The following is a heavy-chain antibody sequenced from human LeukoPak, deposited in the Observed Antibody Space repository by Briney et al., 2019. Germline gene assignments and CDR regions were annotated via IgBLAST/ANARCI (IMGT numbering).Heavy chain of an antibody. CDR2: IYWDDSK. CDR1: GFSLSASGVG. V-gene: IGHV2-5*02. Sequence: ESGPTLVKPTQTVTLTCTFSGFSLSASGVGVGWIRQAPGKAPEWLALIYWDDSKVYRPSLMNRLSITKDTSKNQVFLTMTKMDPVDTATYFCGLMSDYQGDHWGLGILVTVSS. J-gene: IGHJ4*02. CDR3: GLMSDYQGDH. D-gene: IGHD4-11*01.